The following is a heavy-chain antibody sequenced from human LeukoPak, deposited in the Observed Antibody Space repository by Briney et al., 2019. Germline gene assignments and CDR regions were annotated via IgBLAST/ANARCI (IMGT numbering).Heavy chain of an antibody. V-gene: IGHV3-30*18. D-gene: IGHD5-18*01. CDR1: GFTFSSYG. CDR2: ISYDGSNK. Sequence: GRSLRLSCAASGFTFSSYGMHWVRQAPGKGLEWVAVISYDGSNKYYADSVKGRFTISRDNSKNTLYLQMNSLRAEDTAVYYCAKSEGGYSYGYLIDYWGQGTLVTVSS. CDR3: AKSEGGYSYGYLIDY. J-gene: IGHJ4*02.